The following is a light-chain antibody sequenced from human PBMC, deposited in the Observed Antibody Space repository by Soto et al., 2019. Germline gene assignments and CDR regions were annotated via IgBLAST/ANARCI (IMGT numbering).Light chain of an antibody. CDR1: QGISNY. CDR3: QKYNSAPRT. Sequence: DIQMTQSPSSLSASVGDRVTITCRASQGISNYLAWYQQKPGKVPKLLIYAASTLQSGVPSRFSGSGSGTEFNLNNSSLQPEDVATYYCQKYNSAPRTFGPGTKVDIK. V-gene: IGKV1-27*01. CDR2: AAS. J-gene: IGKJ3*01.